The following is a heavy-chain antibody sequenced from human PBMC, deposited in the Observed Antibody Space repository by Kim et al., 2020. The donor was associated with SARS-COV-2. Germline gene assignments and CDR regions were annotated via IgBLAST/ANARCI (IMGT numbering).Heavy chain of an antibody. D-gene: IGHD5-12*01. J-gene: IGHJ4*02. CDR1: EFTFRSYW. CDR3: ARSFPGTDGYNYGHY. Sequence: GGSLRLSCVASEFTFRSYWMHWFRQAPGKGLVWVSRINSDGSTTNYADSVKGRFTISRDNAKNTLYLQMTNLRAEDTAVYYCARSFPGTDGYNYGHYWGQGTLVTVSS. V-gene: IGHV3-74*01. CDR2: INSDGSTT.